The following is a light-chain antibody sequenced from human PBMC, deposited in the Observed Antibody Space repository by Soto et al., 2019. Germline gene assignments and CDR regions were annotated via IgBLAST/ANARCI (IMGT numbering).Light chain of an antibody. CDR3: QLSGSPPLS. V-gene: IGKV3-20*01. CDR2: GAS. J-gene: IGKJ4*01. Sequence: IVVTQSPGTLSLSPGERATLSFRRSQSVSSNYLAWYQQKPGQAPRLLIYGASSRATGIPDRFSGSGSGTDFTLTIIRLEPEDFALYYCQLSGSPPLSFAGGTKV. CDR1: QSVSSNY.